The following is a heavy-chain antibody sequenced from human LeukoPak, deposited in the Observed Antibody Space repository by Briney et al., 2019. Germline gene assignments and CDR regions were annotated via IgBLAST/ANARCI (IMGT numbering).Heavy chain of an antibody. CDR3: AKVFFMDY. CDR2: ISVSGDST. J-gene: IGHJ4*02. Sequence: GGSLRLSCAASGVTFSSFGMSWVRQAPGKGLEWVSAISVSGDSTNYADSVKGKFTISRDNTKNTLYLQMNSLRAENTAEYYCAKVFFMDYWGQGTLVTVSS. D-gene: IGHD2-8*01. V-gene: IGHV3-23*01. CDR1: GVTFSSFG.